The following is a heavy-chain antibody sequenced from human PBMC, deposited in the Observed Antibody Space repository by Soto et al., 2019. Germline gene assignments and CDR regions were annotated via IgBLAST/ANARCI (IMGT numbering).Heavy chain of an antibody. Sequence: SETLSLTCTVSGGSVSSGSYYWSWIRQPPGKGLEWIGYIYYSGSTNYNPSLKSRVTISVDTSKNQFSLKLSSVTAADTAVYYCARAGDYDFWSGYYIGYWGQGTLVTVSS. V-gene: IGHV4-61*01. CDR2: IYYSGST. CDR3: ARAGDYDFWSGYYIGY. CDR1: GGSVSSGSYY. D-gene: IGHD3-3*01. J-gene: IGHJ4*02.